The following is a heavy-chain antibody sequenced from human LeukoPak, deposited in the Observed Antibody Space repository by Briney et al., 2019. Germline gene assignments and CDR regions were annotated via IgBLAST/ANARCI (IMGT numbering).Heavy chain of an antibody. D-gene: IGHD1-1*01. CDR1: GFTFSSYA. Sequence: GGSLRLSCAASGFTFSSYAMSWVRRAPGKGLEWVSTISNSGGSTYYADFVKGRFTMSRDNSGNTLYLQMNSLRAEDTAVYYCAKRTPTGTFYFDYWGQGTLVTVSS. J-gene: IGHJ4*02. CDR3: AKRTPTGTFYFDY. V-gene: IGHV3-23*01. CDR2: ISNSGGST.